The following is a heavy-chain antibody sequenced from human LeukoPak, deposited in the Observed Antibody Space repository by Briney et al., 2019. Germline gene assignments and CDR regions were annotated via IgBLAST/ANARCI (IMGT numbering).Heavy chain of an antibody. J-gene: IGHJ5*02. CDR1: GYTFTSYD. CDR2: MNPNSGNT. Sequence: ASVKVSCKASGYTFTSYDINWVRQATGQGLEWMGWMNPNSGNTGYAQKFQGRATITRNTSISTAYMELSSLRSEDTAVYYCARGGEFYGSGKRSNWFDPWGQGTLVTVSS. D-gene: IGHD3-10*01. CDR3: ARGGEFYGSGKRSNWFDP. V-gene: IGHV1-8*03.